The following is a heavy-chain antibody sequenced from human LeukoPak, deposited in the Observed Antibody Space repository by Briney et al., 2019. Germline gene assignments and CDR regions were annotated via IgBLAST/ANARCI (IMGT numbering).Heavy chain of an antibody. J-gene: IGHJ4*02. CDR1: AFTFSSYW. CDR3: ARELDGAFDY. V-gene: IGHV3-7*01. CDR2: IKRDGSEK. Sequence: PGETLTLSCAASAFTFSSYWMSWLHQPPGKGLEWVANIKRDGSEKYYVDCVKGRFTISRDDAKNSLYLQMNSLRTEDTAVYYCARELDGAFDYWGQGTLVTVPS. D-gene: IGHD4-17*01.